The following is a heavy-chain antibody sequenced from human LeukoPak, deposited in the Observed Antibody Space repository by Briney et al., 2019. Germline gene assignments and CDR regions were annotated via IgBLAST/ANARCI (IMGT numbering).Heavy chain of an antibody. V-gene: IGHV3-53*01. J-gene: IGHJ6*02. CDR3: ARDNRRLYCSPTSCYTDYYYGMDV. Sequence: GGSLRLSCAASGFTVSSNYMSWVRQAPGKGLEWVSVIYSGGSTYYADSVKGRFTISRDNPKNTLYLQMNSLRAEDTAVYYCARDNRRLYCSPTSCYTDYYYGMDVWGQGTTVTVS. CDR1: GFTVSSNY. D-gene: IGHD2-2*02. CDR2: IYSGGST.